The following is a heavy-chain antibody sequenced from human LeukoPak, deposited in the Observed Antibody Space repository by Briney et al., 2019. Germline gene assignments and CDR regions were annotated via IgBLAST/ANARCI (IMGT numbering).Heavy chain of an antibody. J-gene: IGHJ5*02. V-gene: IGHV4-34*01. CDR3: ARGTTYYYDSSGYYYKWFDP. CDR1: GGSFSGYY. Sequence: PSETLSLTCAVYGGSFSGYYWSWIRQAPGKGLEWIGEINHSGSTNYNPSLKSRVTISVDTSKNQFSLKLSSVTAADTAVYYCARGTTYYYDSSGYYYKWFDPWGQGTLVTVSS. D-gene: IGHD3-22*01. CDR2: INHSGST.